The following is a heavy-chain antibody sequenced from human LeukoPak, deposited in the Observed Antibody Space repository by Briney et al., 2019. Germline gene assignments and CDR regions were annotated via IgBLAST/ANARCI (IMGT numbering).Heavy chain of an antibody. CDR1: GFSFSTYA. CDR3: AKDFDYYGSGSYFDY. Sequence: AGGSLRLSCAASGFSFSTYAMYWVRQAPGKGLECVALISYDGITTYYADSVKGRFTISRDNSKDTLYLQMNSLGAEDTAVYYCAKDFDYYGSGSYFDYWGQGTLVTVSS. V-gene: IGHV3-30-3*01. J-gene: IGHJ4*02. CDR2: ISYDGITT. D-gene: IGHD3-10*01.